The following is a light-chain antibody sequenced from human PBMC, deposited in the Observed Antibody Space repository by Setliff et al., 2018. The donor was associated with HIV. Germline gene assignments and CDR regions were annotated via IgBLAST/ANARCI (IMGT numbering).Light chain of an antibody. J-gene: IGLJ3*02. CDR1: SGDISDY. V-gene: IGLV2-14*03. Sequence: QSALAKPASVSGSPGQSIAIACTGASGDISDYVSWYQLHPGKAPKLMIYDVSYRPSGVSSRFSGSRSGNTASLTISGLQPEDEADYFCCSYSGDSVWVFGAGTKVTVL. CDR3: CSYSGDSVWV. CDR2: DVS.